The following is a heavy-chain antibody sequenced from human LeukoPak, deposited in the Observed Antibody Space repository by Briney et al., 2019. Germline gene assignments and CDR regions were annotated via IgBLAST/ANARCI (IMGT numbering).Heavy chain of an antibody. CDR2: INPNSGGT. CDR3: AREYNWNYDYYYYGMDV. J-gene: IGHJ6*02. D-gene: IGHD1-7*01. Sequence: ASVKVSCKASGYTFTGYYMHWVRRAPGQGLEWMGRINPNSGGTNYAQKFQGRVTMTRDTSISTAYMELSRLRSDDTAVYYCAREYNWNYDYYYYGMDVWGQGTTVTVSS. CDR1: GYTFTGYY. V-gene: IGHV1-2*06.